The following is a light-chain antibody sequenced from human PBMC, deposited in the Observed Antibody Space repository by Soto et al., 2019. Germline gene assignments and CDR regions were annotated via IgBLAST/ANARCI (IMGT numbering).Light chain of an antibody. Sequence: DIQMTQSPSSLSASVGDRVTITCRASQGISNFLAWYQQKPGKVPKLLISAASTLQSGVPSRFSGSGSGTDFTLTITSLQPEDGATYYCQKYSSVITFGQVTRLEIK. CDR2: AAS. CDR1: QGISNF. V-gene: IGKV1-27*01. CDR3: QKYSSVIT. J-gene: IGKJ5*01.